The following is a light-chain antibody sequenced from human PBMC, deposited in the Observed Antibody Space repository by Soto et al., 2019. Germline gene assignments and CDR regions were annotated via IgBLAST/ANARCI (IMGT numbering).Light chain of an antibody. CDR2: SHN. CDR3: GTWDDDVSGVV. V-gene: IGLV1-47*02. Sequence: QAVVTQPPSASGTPGQNVSISCSGSSSNIGRGFVYWYQQLPGAAPKLLMYSHNIRPSGIPDRFSASTSGTSASLAISGLRSEDEADYHCGTWDDDVSGVVFGGGTKLTVL. J-gene: IGLJ2*01. CDR1: SSNIGRGF.